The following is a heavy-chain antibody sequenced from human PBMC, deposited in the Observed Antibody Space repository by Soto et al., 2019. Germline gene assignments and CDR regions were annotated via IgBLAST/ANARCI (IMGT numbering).Heavy chain of an antibody. D-gene: IGHD3-10*01. CDR2: IIPIFGTA. CDR3: AREGPRHGSGSDTWFDP. V-gene: IGHV1-69*13. J-gene: IGHJ5*02. Sequence: SVKVSCKASGGTFSSYAISWVRQAPGQGLEWMGGIIPIFGTANYAQKFQGRVTITADESTSTAYMELSSLRSEDTAVYYCAREGPRHGSGSDTWFDPWGQGTLVTVSS. CDR1: GGTFSSYA.